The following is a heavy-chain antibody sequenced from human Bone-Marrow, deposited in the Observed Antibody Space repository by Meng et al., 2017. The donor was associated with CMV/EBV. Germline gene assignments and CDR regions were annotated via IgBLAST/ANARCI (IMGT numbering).Heavy chain of an antibody. J-gene: IGHJ6*02. Sequence: GESLKISCAASGFTFSSYAMSWVRQAPGKGLEWVANIKQDGSEKYYVDSVKGRFTISRDNAKNSLYLQMNSLRAEDTAVYYCARGKYYYYYYGMDVWGQGTTVTVSS. CDR3: ARGKYYYYYYGMDV. CDR2: IKQDGSEK. V-gene: IGHV3-7*01. CDR1: GFTFSSYA.